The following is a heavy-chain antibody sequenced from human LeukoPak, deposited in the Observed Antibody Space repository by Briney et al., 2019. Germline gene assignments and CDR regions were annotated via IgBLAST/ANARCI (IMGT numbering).Heavy chain of an antibody. Sequence: ASVKDSCKASGYTFTSYDINWVRQATGQGLEWMGWMNPNSGNTGYAQKFQGRVTMTRNTSISTAYMELSSLRSEDTAVYYCARSPYDSSGYHFDYWGQGTLVTVSS. V-gene: IGHV1-8*01. CDR3: ARSPYDSSGYHFDY. D-gene: IGHD3-22*01. CDR2: MNPNSGNT. CDR1: GYTFTSYD. J-gene: IGHJ4*02.